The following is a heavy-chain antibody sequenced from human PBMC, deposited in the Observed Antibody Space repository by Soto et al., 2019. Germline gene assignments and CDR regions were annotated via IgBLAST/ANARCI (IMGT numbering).Heavy chain of an antibody. D-gene: IGHD5-12*01. CDR2: IYSSGST. Sequence: QAQLQESGPGLVKPSETLSLTCTVSDGSVSSGGYYWTWIRQPPGKGLEWIGYIYSSGSTLYNPSLKSRVIISVDTSMNQFSLKLSSVTAADTAVYYCARDSLALFDSWGQGTLVTVSS. CDR3: ARDSLALFDS. J-gene: IGHJ4*02. V-gene: IGHV4-61*08. CDR1: DGSVSSGGYY.